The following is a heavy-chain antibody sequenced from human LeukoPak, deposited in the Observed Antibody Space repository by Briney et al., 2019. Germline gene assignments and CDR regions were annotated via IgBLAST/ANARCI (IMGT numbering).Heavy chain of an antibody. V-gene: IGHV4-39*07. D-gene: IGHD1-26*01. Sequence: PSETLSLTCTVSGGSISSSSYYWGWIRQPPGKGLEWIGSIYYSGSTYYNPSLKSRVTISVGTSKNQFSLKLSSVTAADTAVYYCARDPWVGATPPSGWYFDLWGRGTLVTVSS. CDR2: IYYSGST. CDR1: GGSISSSSYY. J-gene: IGHJ2*01. CDR3: ARDPWVGATPPSGWYFDL.